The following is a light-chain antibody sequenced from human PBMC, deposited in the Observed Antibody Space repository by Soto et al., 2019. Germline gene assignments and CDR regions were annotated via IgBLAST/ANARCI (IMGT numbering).Light chain of an antibody. V-gene: IGLV2-14*01. CDR2: DVT. CDR3: SSYTTSSTLV. CDR1: STDIGGFDS. Sequence: QSALTQPASVSASPGQSITISCTGTSTDIGGFDSVSWYQQHPGKAPKLMIYDVTDRPSGVSNRFSGSKSGDTASLTISWLQAEDEADYYCSSYTTSSTLVFGGGTKLTVL. J-gene: IGLJ2*01.